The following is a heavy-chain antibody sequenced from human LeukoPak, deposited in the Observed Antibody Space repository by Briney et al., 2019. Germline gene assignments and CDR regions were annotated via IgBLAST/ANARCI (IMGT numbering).Heavy chain of an antibody. V-gene: IGHV3-73*01. CDR2: IRSKANSYAT. D-gene: IGHD3-22*01. J-gene: IGHJ3*02. Sequence: PGGFLKLSCAASGFTFSGSAMHWVRQASGKGLEWVGRIRSKANSYATAYAASVKGRFTISRDDSKNTAYLQMNSLKTEDTAVYYCTSYYDSSGYSYDAFDIWGQGTMVTVSS. CDR1: GFTFSGSA. CDR3: TSYYDSSGYSYDAFDI.